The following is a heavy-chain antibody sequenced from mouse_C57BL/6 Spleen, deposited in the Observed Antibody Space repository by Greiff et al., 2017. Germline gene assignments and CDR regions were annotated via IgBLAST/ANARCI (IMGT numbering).Heavy chain of an antibody. V-gene: IGHV1-81*01. J-gene: IGHJ2*01. CDR2: IYPRSGNT. Sequence: QVQLQQSGAELARPGASVKLSCKASGYTFTSYGISWVKQRTGQGLEWIGEIYPRSGNTYYNEKFKGKATLTADKSSSTAYMELRSLTSEDSAVYFCARWRITTVVATDFDYWGQGTTLTVSS. CDR1: GYTFTSYG. D-gene: IGHD1-1*01. CDR3: ARWRITTVVATDFDY.